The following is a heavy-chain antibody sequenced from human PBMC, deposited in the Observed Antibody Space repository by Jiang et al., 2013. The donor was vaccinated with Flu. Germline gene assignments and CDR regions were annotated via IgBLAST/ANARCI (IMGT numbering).Heavy chain of an antibody. D-gene: IGHD7-27*01. CDR1: GGSISRSLYY. Sequence: SQTLSLTCTVSGGSISRSLYYWTWIRQPAGKGLEWIGRIHTSGTTKYNPSLERQVTISLDMSRSQFSLKLSSATVADTAVYYCARGPSNWDDWSFDLWGRGTLVTVSS. CDR3: ARGPSNWDDWSFDL. CDR2: IHTSGTT. V-gene: IGHV4-61*02. J-gene: IGHJ2*01.